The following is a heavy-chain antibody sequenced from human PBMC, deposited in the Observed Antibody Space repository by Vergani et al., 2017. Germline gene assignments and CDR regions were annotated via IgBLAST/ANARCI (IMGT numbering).Heavy chain of an antibody. CDR3: GKGWGVYIAGSGDY. J-gene: IGHJ4*02. V-gene: IGHV3-23*01. CDR2: ISGSGGST. D-gene: IGHD3-16*01. CDR1: GFTFSSYA. Sequence: EVQLLESGGGLVQPGGSLRLSCAASGFTFSSYAMSWVRQAPGKGLEWVSAISGSGGSTYYADTVKGRFTISRDNSKNTLYLKMNSLRAEDTAVYYCGKGWGVYIAGSGDYWGQGTLVTVTS.